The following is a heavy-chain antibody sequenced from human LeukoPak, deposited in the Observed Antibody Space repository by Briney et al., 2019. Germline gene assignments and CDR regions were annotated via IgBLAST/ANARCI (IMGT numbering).Heavy chain of an antibody. V-gene: IGHV3-30*03. J-gene: IGHJ4*02. CDR1: GFTFSSYG. Sequence: GRSLRLSCAASGFTFSSYGMHWVRQAPGKGLEWVAVISYDGSNKYYADSVKGRFTISRDNSKNTLYLQMNSLRAEDTAVYYCARGTCSNGVCYRYGEGFHYWGQGTLVTVSS. D-gene: IGHD2-8*01. CDR2: ISYDGSNK. CDR3: ARGTCSNGVCYRYGEGFHY.